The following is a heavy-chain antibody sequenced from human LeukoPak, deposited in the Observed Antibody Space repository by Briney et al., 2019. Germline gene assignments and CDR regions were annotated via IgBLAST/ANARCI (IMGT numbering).Heavy chain of an antibody. Sequence: EGSLRLSCAASRFTFRNYAMHWVRQAPGKGLEWVAVISSDGTNKDYADSVKGRFSISRDNSKNTLYLQMNRLRADDTAVYYCARDRSQEFDPWGQGTLVTVSS. J-gene: IGHJ5*02. V-gene: IGHV3-30*04. CDR1: RFTFRNYA. CDR2: ISSDGTNK. CDR3: ARDRSQEFDP. D-gene: IGHD3-10*01.